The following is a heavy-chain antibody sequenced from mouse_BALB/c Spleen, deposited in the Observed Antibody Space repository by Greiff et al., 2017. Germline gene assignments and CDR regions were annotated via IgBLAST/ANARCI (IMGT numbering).Heavy chain of an antibody. Sequence: VQLQQSGAELVRSGASVKLSCTASGFNIKDYYMHWVKQRPEQGLEWIGWIDPENGNTIYDPKFQGKASITADTSSNTAYLQLSSLTSEDTAVYYCARFSDSSGFAWFAYWGQGTLVTVSA. D-gene: IGHD3-2*01. CDR2: IDPENGNT. V-gene: IGHV14-1*02. CDR1: GFNIKDYY. CDR3: ARFSDSSGFAWFAY. J-gene: IGHJ3*01.